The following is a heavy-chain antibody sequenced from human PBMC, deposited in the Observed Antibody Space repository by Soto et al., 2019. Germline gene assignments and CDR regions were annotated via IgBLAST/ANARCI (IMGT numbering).Heavy chain of an antibody. CDR3: AVPVPYYDSSRYYFDY. J-gene: IGHJ4*02. D-gene: IGHD3-22*01. CDR2: IIPIFGTA. Sequence: QVQLVQSGAEVKKPGSSVKVSCKASGGTFSSYAISWVRQTPGQGLEWMGGIIPIFGTANYAQKFQGRVTITADESTSTAYMELSSLRSEDTAVYYCAVPVPYYDSSRYYFDYWGQGTLVTVSS. V-gene: IGHV1-69*01. CDR1: GGTFSSYA.